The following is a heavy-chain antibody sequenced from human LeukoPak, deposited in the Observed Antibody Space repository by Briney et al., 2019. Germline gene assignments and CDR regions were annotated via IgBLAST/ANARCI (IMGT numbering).Heavy chain of an antibody. V-gene: IGHV4-38-2*02. CDR1: GYSISSGYY. Sequence: SETLSLTCTVSGYSISSGYYWGWIRQPPGKGLEWIGSIYHSGRTYYNPSLKSRVTISVDTSKNQFSLKLSSVTAADTAVYYCARLRWGRIPGAFDIWGQGTMVTVSS. D-gene: IGHD3-16*01. CDR2: IYHSGRT. CDR3: ARLRWGRIPGAFDI. J-gene: IGHJ3*02.